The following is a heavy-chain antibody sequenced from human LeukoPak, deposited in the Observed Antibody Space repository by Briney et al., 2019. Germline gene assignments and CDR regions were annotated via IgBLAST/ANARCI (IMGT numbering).Heavy chain of an antibody. J-gene: IGHJ1*01. CDR2: VSGDGRTT. Sequence: PGGSLRLSCAASGFTFTSHLIHWVRQPPGKGLVWVSRVSGDGRTTNYADSVKGRFTISRDNAKNTVYLQMDSLRVEDTAVYYCVCTTNGPEHWGQGTLVTVSS. D-gene: IGHD2-8*01. CDR3: VCTTNGPEH. V-gene: IGHV3-74*01. CDR1: GFTFTSHL.